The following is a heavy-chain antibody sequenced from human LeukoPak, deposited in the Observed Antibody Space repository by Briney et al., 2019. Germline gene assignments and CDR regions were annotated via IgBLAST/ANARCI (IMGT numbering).Heavy chain of an antibody. CDR2: IYHSGIT. CDR1: GDSISSYY. Sequence: PSETLSLTCTVSGDSISSYYWGWIRQPPGKGLEWIGRIYHSGITYYNPSLKSRVTISVDTSKNHFSLKPSSVTAADTAVYYCARGGRRFLEGWGQGTLVTVSS. CDR3: ARGGRRFLEG. V-gene: IGHV4-39*02. J-gene: IGHJ4*02. D-gene: IGHD3-3*01.